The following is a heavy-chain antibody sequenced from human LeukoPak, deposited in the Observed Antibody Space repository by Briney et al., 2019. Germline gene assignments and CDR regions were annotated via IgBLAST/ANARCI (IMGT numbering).Heavy chain of an antibody. CDR1: GGSFSGYY. V-gene: IGHV4-34*01. Sequence: SETLSLTCAVYGGSFSGYYWSWIRQPPGKGLEWIGEINHSGSTNYNPSLKSRVTISVDTSKNQFSLKLSSVTAADTAVYYCARHHDDGWGSYRYLPWFDPWGQGTRVTVSS. CDR3: ARHHDDGWGSYRYLPWFDP. CDR2: INHSGST. D-gene: IGHD3-16*02. J-gene: IGHJ5*02.